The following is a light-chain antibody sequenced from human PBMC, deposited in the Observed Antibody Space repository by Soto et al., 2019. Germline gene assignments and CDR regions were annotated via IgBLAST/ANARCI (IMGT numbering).Light chain of an antibody. V-gene: IGKV4-1*01. Sequence: DIVMTQSPDSLAVSLGERATINCKSSQNNKNYLAWYQQKAGQPPKLIIDWASTRASGVPDRFSGSGSGTDFTLTISSLQAEDGAVYYCQHYYSSWTFGQGTKVDIQ. J-gene: IGKJ1*01. CDR2: WAS. CDR3: QHYYSSWT. CDR1: QNNKNY.